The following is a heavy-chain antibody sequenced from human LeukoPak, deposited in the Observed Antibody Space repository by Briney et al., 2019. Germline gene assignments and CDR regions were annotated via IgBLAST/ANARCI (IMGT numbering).Heavy chain of an antibody. CDR3: ARGSMRMATAGLADY. CDR1: GFTFSDYY. Sequence: GGSLRLSCEAPGFTFSDYYMNWIRQAPGKGLEWGSYISSSSSYTNYADSVKGRFTISRDNPKNSLYLQMDSLRAEDTAVYYCARGSMRMATAGLADYWGQGTLVTVSS. CDR2: ISSSSSYT. V-gene: IGHV3-11*05. D-gene: IGHD5-24*01. J-gene: IGHJ4*02.